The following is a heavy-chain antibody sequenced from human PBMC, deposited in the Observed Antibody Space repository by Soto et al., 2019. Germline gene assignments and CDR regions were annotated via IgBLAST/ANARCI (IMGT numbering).Heavy chain of an antibody. J-gene: IGHJ4*01. CDR2: ISAFSDSI. Sequence: EVQLLESGGGLVQPGGSLRLSCAASGFIFSSYSMYWVRQAPGKGPEGVAGISAFSDSILYADSVEGRFTISRDTSKNTLYLRLNSLRADDTSVYFCAQKRRSGGANWYFDSWGHGTLVNVSS. CDR3: AQKRRSGGANWYFDS. CDR1: GFIFSSYS. V-gene: IGHV3-23*01.